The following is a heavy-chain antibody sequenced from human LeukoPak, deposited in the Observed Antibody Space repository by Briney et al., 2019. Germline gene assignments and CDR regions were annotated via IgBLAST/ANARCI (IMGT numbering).Heavy chain of an antibody. Sequence: GGSLRLSCAASGFTFDVYTMQWARQARGRGLVWFSFISWDSGSTYYADSVKGRFTISRDNSKNSLYLQMNSLRAEDTAVYYCAKGVRTMVRGALDYWGQGTLVTASS. J-gene: IGHJ4*02. CDR1: GFTFDVYT. CDR2: ISWDSGST. CDR3: AKGVRTMVRGALDY. V-gene: IGHV3-43*01. D-gene: IGHD3-10*01.